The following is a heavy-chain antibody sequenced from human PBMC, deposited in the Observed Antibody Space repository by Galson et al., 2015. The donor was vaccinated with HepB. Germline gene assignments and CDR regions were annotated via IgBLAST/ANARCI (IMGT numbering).Heavy chain of an antibody. J-gene: IGHJ6*03. Sequence: SLTCTVSGGSVSSGNYYWSWIRQPPGKGLEWIGYIYSSGSTHYNPSLKSRVTISVDTSKNQFYLKLSSVTAADTAVYYCARTGYSSTWSGSYYYYMDVWGKGTAVIASS. V-gene: IGHV4-61*01. CDR1: GGSVSSGNYY. CDR3: ARTGYSSTWSGSYYYYMDV. D-gene: IGHD6-13*01. CDR2: IYSSGST.